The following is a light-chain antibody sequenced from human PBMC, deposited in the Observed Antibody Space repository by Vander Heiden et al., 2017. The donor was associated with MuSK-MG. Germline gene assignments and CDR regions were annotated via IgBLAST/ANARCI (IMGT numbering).Light chain of an antibody. CDR1: QSVLDTSNNRNH. CDR3: QQYSSSTQMYT. V-gene: IGKV4-1*01. CDR2: RAS. J-gene: IGKJ2*01. Sequence: DIVMPQSPASLAVSLGDRAAINCKSSQSVLDTSNNRNHVAWYQLKPGQPPKLLIYRASTRQSGVPDRFSGSGSGTDFTLTISSLQAEDVAVDDCQQYSSSTQMYTFGQGTKLEIK.